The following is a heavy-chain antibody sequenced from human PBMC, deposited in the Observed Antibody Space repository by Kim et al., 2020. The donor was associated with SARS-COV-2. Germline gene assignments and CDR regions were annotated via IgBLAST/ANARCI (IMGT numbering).Heavy chain of an antibody. CDR2: IYHSGST. D-gene: IGHD6-13*01. CDR1: GGSISSSNW. Sequence: SETLSLTCAVSGGSISSSNWWSWVRQPPGKGLEWIGEIYHSGSTNYNPSLKSRVTISVDKSKNQFSLKLSSVTAADTAVYYCARVGGYSSSWFPDYWGQGTLVTVSS. V-gene: IGHV4-4*02. J-gene: IGHJ4*02. CDR3: ARVGGYSSSWFPDY.